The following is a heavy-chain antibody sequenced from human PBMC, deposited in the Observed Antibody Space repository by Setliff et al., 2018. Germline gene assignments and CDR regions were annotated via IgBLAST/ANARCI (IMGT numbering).Heavy chain of an antibody. Sequence: PGGSLRLSCAASGFSFSDYAMSWVRQAPRKGLEWVSGGSTGKTDYADSVKGRFTMSRDSSTNTLYLQMNSLRGEDTAVYFCARDVYDFRTGQGGPWGQGTRVTVSS. CDR1: GFSFSDYA. D-gene: IGHD3-3*01. V-gene: IGHV3-23*01. CDR2: GSTGKT. CDR3: ARDVYDFRTGQGGP. J-gene: IGHJ5*02.